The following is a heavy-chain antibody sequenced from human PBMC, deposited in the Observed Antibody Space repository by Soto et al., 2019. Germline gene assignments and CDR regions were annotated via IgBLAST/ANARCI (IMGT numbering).Heavy chain of an antibody. CDR1: GYTLTELS. D-gene: IGHD6-6*01. CDR2: FDPEDGET. V-gene: IGHV1-24*01. CDR3: ATLTSIEARLGGMDV. Sequence: ASVKVSCKVSGYTLTELSMHWVRQAPGKGLEWMGGFDPEDGETIYAQKFQGRVTMTEDTSTDTAYMELSSLRSEDTAVYYCATLTSIEARLGGMDVWGQGTTVTVSS. J-gene: IGHJ6*02.